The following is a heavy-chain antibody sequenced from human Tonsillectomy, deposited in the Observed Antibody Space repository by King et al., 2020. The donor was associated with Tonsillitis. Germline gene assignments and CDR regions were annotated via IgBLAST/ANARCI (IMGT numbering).Heavy chain of an antibody. CDR2: ISYDGSNK. CDR3: AKGLRWYGELLYSHHAYYYDMDV. J-gene: IGHJ6*02. CDR1: GFTFSSYG. D-gene: IGHD3-10*01. Sequence: VQLVESGGGVVQPGRSLRLSCAASGFTFSSYGMHWVRQAPGKGLEWVAVISYDGSNKYYVDSVKGRFTISRDNSKNTLYLQMNSLRAEDTVLYYCAKGLRWYGELLYSHHAYYYDMDVWGQGTTVTVSS. V-gene: IGHV3-30*18.